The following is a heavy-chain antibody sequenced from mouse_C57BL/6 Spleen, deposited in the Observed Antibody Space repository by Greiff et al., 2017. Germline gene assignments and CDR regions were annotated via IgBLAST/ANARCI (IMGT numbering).Heavy chain of an antibody. J-gene: IGHJ3*01. CDR3: ARQRPGAD. V-gene: IGHV5-6*01. CDR1: GFTFSSYG. Sequence: EVKVVESGGDLVKPGGSLKLSCAASGFTFSSYGMSWVRQTPDKRLEWVATISSGGSYTYYPDSVKGRFTISRDNAKNTLYLQMSSLKSEDTAMYYCARQRPGADWGQGTLVTVSA. CDR2: ISSGGSYT.